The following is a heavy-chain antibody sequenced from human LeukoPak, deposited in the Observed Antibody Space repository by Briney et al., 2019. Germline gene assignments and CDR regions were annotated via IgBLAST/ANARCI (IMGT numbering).Heavy chain of an antibody. Sequence: GGSLRLSCAASGFTFRSYHLHWVRQAPGKGLEWFSSISSDSSSFKYYAHSVQGRFTISRDNARNSMYLQMNSLRAEDTAVYYCARGTNWSPLDFDYWGQGSQVTVSS. CDR1: GFTFRSYH. V-gene: IGHV3-21*04. CDR2: ISSDSSSFK. J-gene: IGHJ4*02. D-gene: IGHD1-20*01. CDR3: ARGTNWSPLDFDY.